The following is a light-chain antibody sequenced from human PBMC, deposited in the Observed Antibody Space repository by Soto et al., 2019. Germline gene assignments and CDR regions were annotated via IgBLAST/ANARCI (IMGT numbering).Light chain of an antibody. J-gene: IGLJ2*01. V-gene: IGLV6-57*02. CDR1: NGSIVSNY. CDR3: QSYDMNTHNVV. CDR2: GND. Sequence: NFMLTQPHSVSASPGKTLSISCTANNGSIVSNYVQWYQQRPGSAPTTVIYGNDQRPSGVPGRFSGSIDLSSNSASLTISGLQTEDEADYYCQSYDMNTHNVVFGGGTKLTVL.